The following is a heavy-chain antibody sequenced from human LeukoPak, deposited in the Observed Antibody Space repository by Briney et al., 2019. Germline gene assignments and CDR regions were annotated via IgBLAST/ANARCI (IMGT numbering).Heavy chain of an antibody. J-gene: IGHJ5*02. V-gene: IGHV4-30-2*01. Sequence: SETLSLTCTVSGGSISSGGYYWSWIRQPPGKGLEWIGYIYHSGSTYYNPSLKSRVTISVDRSKNQFSLKLSSVTAADTAVYYCARTSIVDFKGFDPWGQGTLVTVSS. CDR1: GGSISSGGYY. CDR2: IYHSGST. CDR3: ARTSIVDFKGFDP. D-gene: IGHD2-15*01.